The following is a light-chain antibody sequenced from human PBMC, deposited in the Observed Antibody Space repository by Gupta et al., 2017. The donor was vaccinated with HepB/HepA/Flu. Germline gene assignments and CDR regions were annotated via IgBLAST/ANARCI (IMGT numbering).Light chain of an antibody. CDR1: QDISKY. V-gene: IGKV1-27*01. CDR2: PAP. CDR3: QYYYNAPRN. J-gene: IGKJ2*01. Sequence: DIKMTPSSPSLSASAGDRVTSTCRASQDISKYLVWYQQKPGRVPKVLIYPAPTLRSGVPSRFSGSGSGTDFTLTISSLQPEDVATYYCQYYYNAPRNFGQGTKLEIK.